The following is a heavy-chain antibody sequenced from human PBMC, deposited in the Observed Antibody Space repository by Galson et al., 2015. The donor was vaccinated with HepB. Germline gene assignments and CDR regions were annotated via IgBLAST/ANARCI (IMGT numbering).Heavy chain of an antibody. J-gene: IGHJ4*02. CDR3: ARVATRYDFWSGPPAGDY. V-gene: IGHV1-18*04. D-gene: IGHD3-3*01. CDR2: ISAYNGNT. Sequence: SVKVSCKASGYTFTSYGISWVRQAPGQGLEWMGWISAYNGNTNYAQKLQGRVTMTTDTSTSTAYMELRSLRSDDTAVYYCARVATRYDFWSGPPAGDYWGQGTLVTVSS. CDR1: GYTFTSYG.